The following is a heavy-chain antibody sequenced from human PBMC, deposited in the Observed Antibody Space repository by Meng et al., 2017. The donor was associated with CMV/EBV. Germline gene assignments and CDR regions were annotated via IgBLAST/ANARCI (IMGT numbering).Heavy chain of an antibody. Sequence: GSLRLSCTVSGGSISSYYWSWIRQRPGKGLEWVGYIYYSGSTNYNPSLKSRVTISVDTSKNQFSLKLSSVTAADTAVYYCARDKVSYGDYGYYYGMDVWGQGTTVTVSS. J-gene: IGHJ6*02. CDR2: IYYSGST. V-gene: IGHV4-59*01. D-gene: IGHD4-17*01. CDR1: GGSISSYY. CDR3: ARDKVSYGDYGYYYGMDV.